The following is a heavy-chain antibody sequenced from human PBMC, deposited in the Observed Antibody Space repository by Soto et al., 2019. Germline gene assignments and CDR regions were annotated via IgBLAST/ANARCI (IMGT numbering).Heavy chain of an antibody. CDR1: GFTFSSYG. D-gene: IGHD2-2*01. CDR3: AKENCLTTSCYRLYNWFDP. Sequence: QVQLVESGGGVVQPGRSLRLSCVASGFTFSSYGMHWVRQAPGKGLEWVAVIAYDGSNKYYADSVKDRFSISRDNSKNTLHQQMNSVRGEETAVYYCAKENCLTTSCYRLYNWFDPWGQGTLVTVSS. CDR2: IAYDGSNK. J-gene: IGHJ5*02. V-gene: IGHV3-30*18.